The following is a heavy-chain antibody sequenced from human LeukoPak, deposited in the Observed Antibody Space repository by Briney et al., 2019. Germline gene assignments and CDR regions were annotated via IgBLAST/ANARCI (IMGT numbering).Heavy chain of an antibody. V-gene: IGHV4-59*12. D-gene: IGHD3-3*01. Sequence: PSETLSLTCTVSGGSISSYYWSWVRHPPGKGLEWIGYVYYSGSTNYNPSLKSRVTISVDTSKNQFSLKLSSVTAAETAVYYCARDRSRGSGYYTRGYFDYWGQGNLVTVSS. CDR2: VYYSGST. CDR1: GGSISSYY. CDR3: ARDRSRGSGYYTRGYFDY. J-gene: IGHJ4*02.